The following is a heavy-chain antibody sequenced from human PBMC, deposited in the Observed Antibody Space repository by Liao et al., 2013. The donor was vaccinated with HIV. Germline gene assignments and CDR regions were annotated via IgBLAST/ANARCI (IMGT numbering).Heavy chain of an antibody. CDR3: ARVASAGTAYDAPLDY. CDR1: GGSINSGSFY. CDR2: IYTTGST. V-gene: IGHV4-61*02. D-gene: IGHD5-12*01. J-gene: IGHJ4*02. Sequence: QVQLQESGPGLVKPSQTLSLTCTVSGGSINSGSFYWSWIRQPAGKGLEWIGQIYTTGSTNYNPSLKSRVTISVDTSKNQFSLKLSSVTATDTAVYYCARVASAGTAYDAPLDYWGQGTLVTVSS.